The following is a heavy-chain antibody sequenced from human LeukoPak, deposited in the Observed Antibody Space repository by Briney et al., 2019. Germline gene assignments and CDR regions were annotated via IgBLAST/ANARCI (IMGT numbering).Heavy chain of an antibody. CDR3: AREDYSSGNPTIDT. CDR1: GFTFSRYA. J-gene: IGHJ5*02. V-gene: IGHV3-21*01. CDR2: IGSSGSYT. D-gene: IGHD3-10*01. Sequence: GGSLRLSCAASGFTFSRYAMKWVRQAPGKGLEWVSCIGSSGSYTCYADSVKGRFTISRDNAKNSLYLQMDILRAEDGAVYYCAREDYSSGNPTIDTWGQGTLVTVSS.